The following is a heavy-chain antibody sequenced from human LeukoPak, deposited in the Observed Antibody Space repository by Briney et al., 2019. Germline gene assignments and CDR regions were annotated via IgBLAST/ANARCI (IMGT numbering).Heavy chain of an antibody. Sequence: GGSLRPSCAASGFTFSSYAMSWVRQAPGKGLEWVSAISGSGGSTYYADSVKGRFTISRDNSKNTLYLQMNSLRAEDTAVYYCAKDRIVVVVAAGSSDYWGQGTLVTVSS. CDR2: ISGSGGST. J-gene: IGHJ4*02. V-gene: IGHV3-23*01. CDR1: GFTFSSYA. CDR3: AKDRIVVVVAAGSSDY. D-gene: IGHD2-15*01.